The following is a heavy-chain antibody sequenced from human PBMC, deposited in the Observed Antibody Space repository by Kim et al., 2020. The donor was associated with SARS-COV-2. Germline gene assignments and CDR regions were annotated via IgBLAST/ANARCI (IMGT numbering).Heavy chain of an antibody. Sequence: YAQGFTGRFVFSLDTSVSTAYLQISSLKAEDTAVYYCARGYYGSGRYLTLWGQGTLVTVSS. V-gene: IGHV7-4-1*02. CDR3: ARGYYGSGRYLTL. J-gene: IGHJ4*02. D-gene: IGHD3-10*01.